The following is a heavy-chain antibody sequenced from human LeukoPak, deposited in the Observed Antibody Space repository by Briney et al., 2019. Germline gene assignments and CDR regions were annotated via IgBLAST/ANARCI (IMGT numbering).Heavy chain of an antibody. CDR2: IYYSGST. V-gene: IGHV4-59*08. Sequence: KTGGSLRLSCAASGFTVSSYYMSWIRQPPGKGLEWIGYIYYSGSTNYNPSLKSRVTISVDTSKNQFSLKLSSVTAADTAVYYCARLIAVAGWFDPWGQGTLVTVSS. D-gene: IGHD6-19*01. CDR3: ARLIAVAGWFDP. CDR1: GFTVSSYY. J-gene: IGHJ5*02.